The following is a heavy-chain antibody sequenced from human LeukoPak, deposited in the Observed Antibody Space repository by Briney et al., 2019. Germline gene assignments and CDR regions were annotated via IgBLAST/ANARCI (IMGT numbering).Heavy chain of an antibody. J-gene: IGHJ4*02. CDR1: GFTFSSYA. D-gene: IGHD3-22*01. V-gene: IGHV3-23*01. Sequence: GGSLRLSCAASGFTFSSYAMSWVRQAPGKGLEWVSGIRGRGDNTYYADSVKGRFTISRDNSKNTLYVQVNSLGTEDTAAYYCAKGSYYDSSGSFYFDYWGQGTLVTVSS. CDR3: AKGSYYDSSGSFYFDY. CDR2: IRGRGDNT.